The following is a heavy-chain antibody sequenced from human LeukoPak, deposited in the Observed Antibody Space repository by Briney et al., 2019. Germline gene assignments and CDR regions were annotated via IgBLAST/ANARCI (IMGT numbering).Heavy chain of an antibody. Sequence: SETLSLTCTVSGGSISSYYWSWIRQPPGKGLEWIGYIYYSGSTNYNPSPKSRVTISVDTSKNQFSLKLSSVTAADTAVYYCARGQVVTAIIDYWGQGTLVTASS. D-gene: IGHD2-21*02. CDR3: ARGQVVTAIIDY. CDR1: GGSISSYY. CDR2: IYYSGST. V-gene: IGHV4-59*01. J-gene: IGHJ4*02.